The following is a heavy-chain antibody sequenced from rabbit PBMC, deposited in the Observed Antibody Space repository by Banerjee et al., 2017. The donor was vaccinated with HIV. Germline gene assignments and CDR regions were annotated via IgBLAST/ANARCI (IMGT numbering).Heavy chain of an antibody. CDR1: GFSYSGGYD. Sequence: QSLEESGGDLVKPGASLTLTCKASGFSYSGGYDMCWFRQAPGKGPKWIACIDGGSGGNTWYASWAKGPFTISKTSWTTVTLQMTSLTAADTASYFCARDLAGVIGWNFNLWGQGTLVTVS. CDR3: ARDLAGVIGWNFNL. V-gene: IGHV1S40*01. D-gene: IGHD4-1*01. CDR2: IDGGSGGNT. J-gene: IGHJ4*01.